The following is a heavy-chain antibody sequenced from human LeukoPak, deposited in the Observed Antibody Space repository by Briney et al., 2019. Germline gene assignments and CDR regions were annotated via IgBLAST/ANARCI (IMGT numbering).Heavy chain of an antibody. V-gene: IGHV4-34*01. CDR2: INHSGST. D-gene: IGHD3-22*01. Sequence: SETLSLTCAVYGGSFSGYYWSWIRQPPGKGLEWIGEINHSGSTYYNPSLKSRVTISVDTSKNQFSLKLSSVTAADTAVYYCAKQYDSSGSYWGQGTLVTVSS. CDR1: GGSFSGYY. J-gene: IGHJ4*02. CDR3: AKQYDSSGSY.